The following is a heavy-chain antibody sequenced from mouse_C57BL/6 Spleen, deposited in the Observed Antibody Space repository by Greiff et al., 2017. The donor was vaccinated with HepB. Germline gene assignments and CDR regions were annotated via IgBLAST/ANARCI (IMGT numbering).Heavy chain of an antibody. V-gene: IGHV1-55*01. Sequence: QVQLQQPGAELVKPGASVKMSCKASGYTFTSYWITWVKQRPGQGLEWIGDIYPGSGSSNYNEKFKSKATLTVDTSSSTAYMQLSSLTSEDSAVYYCARKSSYYAAYWYFDDWGTGTTVTVSS. CDR2: IYPGSGSS. CDR3: ARKSSYYAAYWYFDD. D-gene: IGHD1-1*01. J-gene: IGHJ1*03. CDR1: GYTFTSYW.